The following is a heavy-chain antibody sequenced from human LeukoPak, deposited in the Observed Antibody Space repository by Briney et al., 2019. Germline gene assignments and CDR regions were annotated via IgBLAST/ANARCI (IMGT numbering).Heavy chain of an antibody. D-gene: IGHD5-18*01. Sequence: SETLSLTCTVSGGSMSSYYWSCIRQPPGKGLEWIGSIYYSGSTNYNPSLKSRVTISVDTSKNQFPLRLSSVTAADTAVYYCARDHRGYSYGLFDNWGQGTLVTVSS. CDR1: GGSMSSYY. J-gene: IGHJ4*02. CDR2: IYYSGST. V-gene: IGHV4-59*01. CDR3: ARDHRGYSYGLFDN.